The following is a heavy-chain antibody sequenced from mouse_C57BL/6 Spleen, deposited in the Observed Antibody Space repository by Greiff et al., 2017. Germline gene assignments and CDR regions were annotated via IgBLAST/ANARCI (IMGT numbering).Heavy chain of an antibody. CDR1: GYAFTNYL. V-gene: IGHV1-54*01. Sequence: QVQLQQSGAELVRPGTSVKVSCKASGYAFTNYLIEWVKQRPGQGLEWIGVINPGSGGTNYNEKFKGKATLTADKSSSTAYLQLSSLTSEDSAVYFCARRGKGDVDYWGQGTSVTVSS. D-gene: IGHD1-3*01. J-gene: IGHJ4*01. CDR2: INPGSGGT. CDR3: ARRGKGDVDY.